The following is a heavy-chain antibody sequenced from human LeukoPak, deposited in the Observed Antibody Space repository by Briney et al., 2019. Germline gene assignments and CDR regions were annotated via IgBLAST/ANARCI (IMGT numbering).Heavy chain of an antibody. CDR1: GGSISSYY. V-gene: IGHV4-59*01. CDR2: IYYSGST. D-gene: IGHD1-20*01. J-gene: IGHJ4*02. CDR3: ARTLYNWNYFDY. Sequence: SETLSLTCTVSGGSISSYYWSWIRQPPGKGLEWIGYIYYSGSTNYNPSLKSRVTISVDTSKNQFSLKLSSVTAADTAVHYCARTLYNWNYFDYWGQGTLVTVSS.